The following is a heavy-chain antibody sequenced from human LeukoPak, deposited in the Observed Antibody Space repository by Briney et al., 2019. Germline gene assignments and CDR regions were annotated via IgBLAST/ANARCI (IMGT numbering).Heavy chain of an antibody. Sequence: SETLSLTCTVSGGSLSNFYWSWIRQPPGKGLEWIGNIHYSGSTAYSPSLNNRVTISIDMPKKQFSLKLSSVTAADTAVYHCARLGPGGEASWFDPWGQGTLVTVSS. D-gene: IGHD2-21*01. J-gene: IGHJ5*02. V-gene: IGHV4-59*01. CDR2: IHYSGST. CDR1: GGSLSNFY. CDR3: ARLGPGGEASWFDP.